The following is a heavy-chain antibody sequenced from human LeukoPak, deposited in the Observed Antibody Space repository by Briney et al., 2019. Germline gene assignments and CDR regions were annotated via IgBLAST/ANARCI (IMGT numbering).Heavy chain of an antibody. V-gene: IGHV5-51*01. CDR2: IYPGDSDT. Sequence: PGESLKISCKGSGYSFTSYWIGWVRQMPGKGLEWMGIIYPGDSDTRYSPSFQGQVTISADKSISTAYLQWSSLKASDTAMYYCARHGGAAGGGIPIDYWGQGTLVTVSS. D-gene: IGHD2-15*01. J-gene: IGHJ4*02. CDR3: ARHGGAAGGGIPIDY. CDR1: GYSFTSYW.